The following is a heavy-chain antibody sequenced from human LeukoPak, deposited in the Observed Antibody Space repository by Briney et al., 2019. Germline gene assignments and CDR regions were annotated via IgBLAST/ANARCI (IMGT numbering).Heavy chain of an antibody. J-gene: IGHJ6*03. CDR2: IGTASDT. Sequence: GGSLRLSCAASGFTFSSFAMHWVRQPTGQGLEWVSTIGTASDTYYPGSVEGRFTLSRDNAKNSLYLQMNSLTAGDTAVYYCARGPPRGKYYYMDVWGKGTTVTVSS. CDR3: ARGPPRGKYYYMDV. CDR1: GFTFSSFA. D-gene: IGHD1-1*01. V-gene: IGHV3-13*01.